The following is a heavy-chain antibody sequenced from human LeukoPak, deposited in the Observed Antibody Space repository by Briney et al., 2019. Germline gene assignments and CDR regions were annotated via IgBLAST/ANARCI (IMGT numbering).Heavy chain of an antibody. Sequence: GGSLRLSCAASGFTFSDYYMSWIRQAPGKGLEWVSYISSSSSYTKYGDSVKGRFTISRDNAQNSLFLELNSLRGEGTAVYYCARERNYYFGYWGQGALVTVSS. CDR3: ARERNYYFGY. D-gene: IGHD5-24*01. CDR2: ISSSSSYT. J-gene: IGHJ4*02. CDR1: GFTFSDYY. V-gene: IGHV3-11*06.